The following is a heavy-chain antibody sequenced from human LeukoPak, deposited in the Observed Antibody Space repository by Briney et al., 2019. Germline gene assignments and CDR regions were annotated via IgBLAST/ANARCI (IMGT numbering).Heavy chain of an antibody. D-gene: IGHD3-22*01. Sequence: TGGSLRLSCTASGFTFSGYTMNWVRQAPGKGLEWVSSISSSSSYIYYADSVKGRFTISRHNAKNSLFLQMNSLRAEDSAVYYCARDGSGYSDPVDYWGQGTLVTVSS. J-gene: IGHJ4*02. V-gene: IGHV3-21*01. CDR3: ARDGSGYSDPVDY. CDR2: ISSSSSYI. CDR1: GFTFSGYT.